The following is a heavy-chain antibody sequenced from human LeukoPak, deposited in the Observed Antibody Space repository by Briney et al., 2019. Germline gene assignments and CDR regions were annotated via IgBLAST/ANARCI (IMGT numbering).Heavy chain of an antibody. J-gene: IGHJ4*02. CDR2: MNPSGGST. Sequence: ASVKVSCKASGYTLTSYYMHWVRQAPGQGLEWMGIMNPSGGSTSYAQKFQGRVTMTRDTSTSTVYMELSSLRSEDTAVYYCARGGDTFGGVIVTPFDYWGRGTLVTVSS. V-gene: IGHV1-46*01. CDR1: GYTLTSYY. D-gene: IGHD3-16*02. CDR3: ARGGDTFGGVIVTPFDY.